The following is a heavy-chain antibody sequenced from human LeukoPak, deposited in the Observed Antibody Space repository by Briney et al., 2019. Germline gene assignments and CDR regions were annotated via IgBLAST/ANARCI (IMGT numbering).Heavy chain of an antibody. CDR1: RDSIDSVY. D-gene: IGHD5-24*01. V-gene: IGHV4-59*01. CDR2: IYNSGST. Sequence: LETRSLTCPDSRDSIDSVYWSWLRQPPGKGLEWIGYIYNSGSTYYNPSLKSRVTISVDTPKNQFSLRLSSVTAADAAVYYCVRDREMNYWGQGTLVTVSS. J-gene: IGHJ4*02. CDR3: VRDREMNY.